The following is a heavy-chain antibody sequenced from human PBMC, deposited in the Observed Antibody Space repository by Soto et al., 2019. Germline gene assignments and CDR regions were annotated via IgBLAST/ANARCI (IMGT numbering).Heavy chain of an antibody. J-gene: IGHJ5*02. D-gene: IGHD6-13*01. CDR2: IYTSGST. Sequence: PTETLSLTGTVSAGSISSNYWSCIRPPAGKGLEWIGRIYTSGSTNYNPSLKRRVTMSVDTSKNRFSLKLSSVTAADTAVYYCARWAVAAAGTSWFDPWGQGTLVTV. CDR1: AGSISSNY. CDR3: ARWAVAAAGTSWFDP. V-gene: IGHV4-4*07.